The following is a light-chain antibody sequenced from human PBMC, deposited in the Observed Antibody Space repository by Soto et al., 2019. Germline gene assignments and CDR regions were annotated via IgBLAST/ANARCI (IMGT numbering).Light chain of an antibody. CDR3: KSYAGSNTYV. J-gene: IGLJ1*01. V-gene: IGLV2-8*01. CDR2: EVV. CDR1: KSDIGVYDF. Sequence: QSVLTQPPSASGSPGQSVTISCTGTKSDIGVYDFVPWYQHHPGKAPRLIIYEVVQRPSGVPDRFSGSKSGNTASLTVSGLQAADEADYFCKSYAGSNTYVFGSGTKVTV.